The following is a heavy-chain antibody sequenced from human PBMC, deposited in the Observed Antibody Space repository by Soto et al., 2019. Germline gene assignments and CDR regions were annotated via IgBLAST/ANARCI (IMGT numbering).Heavy chain of an antibody. Sequence: GSLRLSCAASGFTFSSFWMSWVRQAPGKGLEWVAIIKQDGSEKYCVDSVKGRFTVSRDNAKKSLYLQMNSLRPEDTAVYYCVRGYSDYTDYFDYWGQGTLVTVSS. CDR1: GFTFSSFW. V-gene: IGHV3-7*03. D-gene: IGHD5-12*01. CDR2: IKQDGSEK. CDR3: VRGYSDYTDYFDY. J-gene: IGHJ4*02.